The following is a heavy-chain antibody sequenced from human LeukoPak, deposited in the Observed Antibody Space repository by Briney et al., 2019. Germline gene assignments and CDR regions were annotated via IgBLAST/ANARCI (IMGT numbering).Heavy chain of an antibody. CDR2: IYHSGST. V-gene: IGHV4-30-2*01. J-gene: IGHJ4*02. Sequence: SETLSLTCTVSGGSISRGGYYWSWIRQPPGKGLEWIGYIYHSGSTYYNPSLKSRVTISVDRSKNQFSLKLSSVTAADTAVYYCARGEGPYFDYWGQGTLVTVSS. CDR3: ARGEGPYFDY. CDR1: GGSISRGGYY.